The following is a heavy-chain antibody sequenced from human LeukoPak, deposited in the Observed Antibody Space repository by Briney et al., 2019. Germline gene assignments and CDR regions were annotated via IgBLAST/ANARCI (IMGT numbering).Heavy chain of an antibody. CDR2: ISYDGSNK. J-gene: IGHJ5*02. V-gene: IGHV3-30*18. CDR1: GFTFSSYG. CDR3: AKDRLQDNWFDP. D-gene: IGHD4-11*01. Sequence: PGGSLRLSCAASGFTFSSYGMHWVRQAPGKGLEWVAVISYDGSNKYYADSVKGRFTISRDNSKNTLYLQMNSLRAEDTAVYYCAKDRLQDNWFDPWGQGTLVTVSS.